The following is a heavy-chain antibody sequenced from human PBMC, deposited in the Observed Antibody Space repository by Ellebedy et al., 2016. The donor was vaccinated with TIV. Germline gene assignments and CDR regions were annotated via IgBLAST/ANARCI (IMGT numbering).Heavy chain of an antibody. J-gene: IGHJ4*02. V-gene: IGHV3-23*01. CDR2: ISDSGGNT. Sequence: GGSLRLXCAASGFPFSSYAMSWVRQPPGKGLEWVSSISDSGGNTYYADPVRGRFTFSRDNSKNTLYLQMNSLRAEDTAVYYCAKGWLGAGAGTDFDYWGRGTLVTVSS. CDR1: GFPFSSYA. D-gene: IGHD6-13*01. CDR3: AKGWLGAGAGTDFDY.